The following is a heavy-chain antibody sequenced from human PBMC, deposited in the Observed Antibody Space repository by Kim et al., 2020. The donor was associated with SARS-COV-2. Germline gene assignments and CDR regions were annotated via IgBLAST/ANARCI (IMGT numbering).Heavy chain of an antibody. D-gene: IGHD3-22*01. CDR1: GYTFTSYY. CDR2: INPSGGST. CDR3: ARDPLYYYDSSGYPAAYYYYGMDV. J-gene: IGHJ6*02. Sequence: ASVKVSCKASGYTFTSYYMHWVRQAPGQGLEWMGIINPSGGSTSYAQKFQGRVTMTRDTSTSTVYMELSSLRSEDTAVYYCARDPLYYYDSSGYPAAYYYYGMDVWGQGTTVTVSS. V-gene: IGHV1-46*01.